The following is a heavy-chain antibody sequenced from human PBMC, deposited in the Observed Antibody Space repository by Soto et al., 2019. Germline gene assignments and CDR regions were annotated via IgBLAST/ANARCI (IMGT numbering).Heavy chain of an antibody. D-gene: IGHD6-19*01. CDR2: ITSSSSYI. CDR3: AGEPGVSSGWYVDY. J-gene: IGHJ4*02. V-gene: IGHV3-21*01. CDR1: GFTFSSHS. Sequence: GGSLRLSCAASGFTFSSHSMKWVRQAPGKGLEWVSSITSSSSYINYADSVKGRFTISRDNAKTSLYLQMNSLRAEDTAVYYCAGEPGVSSGWYVDYWGQGTLVTVSS.